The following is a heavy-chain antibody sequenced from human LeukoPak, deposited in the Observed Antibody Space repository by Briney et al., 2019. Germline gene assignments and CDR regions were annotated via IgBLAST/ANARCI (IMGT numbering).Heavy chain of an antibody. V-gene: IGHV1-18*01. CDR2: ISAYNGNT. CDR1: GYTFTSYG. J-gene: IGHJ3*02. D-gene: IGHD3-22*01. CDR3: ARVARDYDSSGYAFDI. Sequence: ASVKVSCTASGYTFTSYGISWVRQAPGQGLEWMGWISAYNGNTNYAQKLQGRVTMTTDTSTSTAYMELRSLRSDDTAVYYCARVARDYDSSGYAFDIWGQGTMVTVSS.